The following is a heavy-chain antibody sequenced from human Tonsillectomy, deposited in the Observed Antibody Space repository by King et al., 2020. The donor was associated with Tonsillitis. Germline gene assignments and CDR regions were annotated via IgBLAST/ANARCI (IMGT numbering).Heavy chain of an antibody. CDR2: IKQDGSVK. CDR1: EFTSRSYL. J-gene: IGHJ6*02. CDR3: ARDGGITIYYYHGMDV. D-gene: IGHD3-9*01. V-gene: IGHV3-7*01. Sequence: VQLVESGGGLVQPGGSLRLSCAASEFTSRSYLMSWVRQAPGKGLEWVSNIKQDGSVKKYVASVKGRFTISSENTKNSLYLQMNSLRAEDTAVYYCARDGGITIYYYHGMDVWGQGTTVTVSS.